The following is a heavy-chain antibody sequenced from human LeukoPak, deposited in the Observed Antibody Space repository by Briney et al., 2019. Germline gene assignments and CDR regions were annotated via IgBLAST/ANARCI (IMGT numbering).Heavy chain of an antibody. CDR2: IHKDGLHT. CDR1: GFTFNEFW. Sequence: PGGSLRLSCAAPGFTFNEFWMHWVRQVPGKGLMWVARIHKDGLHTWYADSMKGRFTISRDNAENTVYLQLNSLRVEDTAVYYCARESEAAGTYYLDHWGQGNLVTVSS. J-gene: IGHJ4*02. CDR3: ARESEAAGTYYLDH. D-gene: IGHD6-25*01. V-gene: IGHV3-74*01.